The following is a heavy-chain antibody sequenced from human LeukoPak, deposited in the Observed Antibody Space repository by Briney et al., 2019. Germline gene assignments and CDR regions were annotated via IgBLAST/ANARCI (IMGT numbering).Heavy chain of an antibody. CDR1: GGSISSSSYY. Sequence: PSETLSLTCTVSGGSISSSSYYWGWIRQPPGKGLEWIGSIYNSGSTYYNPSLKSRVTISVDTSKNQFSLKLSSVTAADTAVYYCARHLGYQLLWGFDYWGQGTLVTVSS. CDR3: ARHLGYQLLWGFDY. CDR2: IYNSGST. D-gene: IGHD2-2*01. V-gene: IGHV4-39*01. J-gene: IGHJ4*02.